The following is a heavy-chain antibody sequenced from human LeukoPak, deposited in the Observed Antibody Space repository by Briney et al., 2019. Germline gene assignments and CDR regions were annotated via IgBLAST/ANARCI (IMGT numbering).Heavy chain of an antibody. CDR2: IYSGGST. CDR3: AKGPGLTAFFDF. J-gene: IGHJ4*02. Sequence: GGSLRLSCAASGFTVSSNYMSWVHQAPGKGLEWVSVIYSGGSTYYADSVKGRFTISRDNSKNTLYLQMNSLRPEDTALYYCAKGPGLTAFFDFWGQGTLVTVSS. V-gene: IGHV3-53*05. CDR1: GFTVSSNY. D-gene: IGHD2-21*02.